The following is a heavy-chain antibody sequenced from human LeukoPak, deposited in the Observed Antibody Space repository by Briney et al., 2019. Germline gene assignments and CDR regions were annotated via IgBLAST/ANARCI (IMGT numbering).Heavy chain of an antibody. D-gene: IGHD2-8*01. CDR3: AGSTYDDWFDP. Sequence: SETLSLTCTVSGGSISSSSYYCGWIRQPPGKGLEWIGSIYHSGSTYYNPSLKSRVTLSVETSKNQFSLKLSSVTAADTAVYYCAGSTYDDWFDPWGQGTLVTVSS. V-gene: IGHV4-39*01. CDR1: GGSISSSSYY. J-gene: IGHJ5*02. CDR2: IYHSGST.